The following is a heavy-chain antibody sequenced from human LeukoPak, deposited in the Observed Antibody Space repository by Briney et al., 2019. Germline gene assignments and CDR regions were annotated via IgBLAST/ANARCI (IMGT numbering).Heavy chain of an antibody. D-gene: IGHD2-15*01. CDR3: ARGRGLNWFDP. CDR1: GGSISSYY. V-gene: IGHV4-59*01. Sequence: SETLSLTCTVSGGSISSYYWSWIRQPPGKGLEWIGYIYYGGSTNYNPSLKSRVTISVDTSKNQFSLKLSSVTAADTAVYYCARGRGLNWFDPWGQGTLVTVSS. CDR2: IYYGGST. J-gene: IGHJ5*02.